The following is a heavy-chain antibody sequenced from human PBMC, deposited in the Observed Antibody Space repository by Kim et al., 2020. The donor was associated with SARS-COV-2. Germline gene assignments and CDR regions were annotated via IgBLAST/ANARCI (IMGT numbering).Heavy chain of an antibody. CDR2: IWYDGSNK. CDR1: GFTFSSYG. D-gene: IGHD3-10*01. Sequence: GGSLRLSCAASGFTFSSYGMHWVRQAPGKGLEWVAVIWYDGSNKYYADSVKGRFTISRDNSKNTLYLQMNSLRAEDTAVYYCARDGGLTMVRGFDYWGQGTLVTVSS. CDR3: ARDGGLTMVRGFDY. V-gene: IGHV3-33*01. J-gene: IGHJ4*02.